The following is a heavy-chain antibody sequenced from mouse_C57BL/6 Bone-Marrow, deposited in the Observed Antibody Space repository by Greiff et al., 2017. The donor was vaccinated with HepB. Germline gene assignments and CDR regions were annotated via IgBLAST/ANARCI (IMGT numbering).Heavy chain of an antibody. CDR3: TRCYYYGSRGAMDY. J-gene: IGHJ4*01. CDR2: ISSGGDYI. Sequence: EVKLMESGEGLVKPGGSLKLSCAASGFTFSSYAMSWVRQTPEKRLEWVAYISSGGDYIYYADTVKGRFTISRDNARNTLYLQMSSLKSEDTAMYYCTRCYYYGSRGAMDYWGQGTAVTVTS. CDR1: GFTFSSYA. V-gene: IGHV5-9-1*02. D-gene: IGHD1-1*01.